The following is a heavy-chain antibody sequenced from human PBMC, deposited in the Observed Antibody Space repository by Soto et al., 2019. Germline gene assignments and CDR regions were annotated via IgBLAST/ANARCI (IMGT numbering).Heavy chain of an antibody. CDR1: GCTFSSYA. Sequence: SVKVSCKASGCTFSSYAISWVRQAPGQGLEWMGGIIPIFGTANYAQKFQGRVTITADESTSTAYMELSSLRSEDTAVYYCARERSYSSGSVGPWGQGTLVSVSS. CDR2: IIPIFGTA. V-gene: IGHV1-69*13. J-gene: IGHJ5*02. D-gene: IGHD6-19*01. CDR3: ARERSYSSGSVGP.